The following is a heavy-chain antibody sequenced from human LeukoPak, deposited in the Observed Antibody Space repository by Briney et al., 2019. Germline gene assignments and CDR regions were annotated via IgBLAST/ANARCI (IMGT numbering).Heavy chain of an antibody. D-gene: IGHD6-19*01. J-gene: IGHJ4*02. Sequence: GGSLRLSCAASGFTFSSYGMHGVRQAPGKGLEWVALIRYDGSNKYYADPVTGRFTISRDNSKNTLYLQMNSLRAEDTAVYYCAKDHRSGWYFEAWGQGTLVTVSS. CDR3: AKDHRSGWYFEA. CDR1: GFTFSSYG. CDR2: IRYDGSNK. V-gene: IGHV3-30*02.